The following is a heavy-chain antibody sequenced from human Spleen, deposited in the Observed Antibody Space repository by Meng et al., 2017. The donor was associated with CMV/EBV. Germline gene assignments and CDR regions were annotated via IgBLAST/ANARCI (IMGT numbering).Heavy chain of an antibody. CDR2: ISSSGSTI. CDR1: GFTVSSNY. Sequence: GESLKISCAASGFTVSSNYMSWVRQAPGKGLEWISYISSSGSTIYYADSVKGRFTISRDNAKNSLYLQMNSLRAEDTAVYYCARDRRVGGGATTLNNWGQGTLVTVSS. D-gene: IGHD1-26*01. CDR3: ARDRRVGGGATTLNN. V-gene: IGHV3-11*04. J-gene: IGHJ4*02.